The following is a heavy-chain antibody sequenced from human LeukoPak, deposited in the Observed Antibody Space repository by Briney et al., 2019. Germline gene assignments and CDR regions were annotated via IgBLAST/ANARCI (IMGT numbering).Heavy chain of an antibody. D-gene: IGHD1-1*01. J-gene: IGHJ4*02. Sequence: SETLSLTCAVYGGSFSGYYWSWIRQPPGKGLEWIGEINHSGSTNYNPSLKSRVSISVDTSRNQFSLKLSSVTAADTAVYYCTRDSYTVWGDYWGQGTLVTVSS. CDR3: TRDSYTVWGDY. CDR2: INHSGST. V-gene: IGHV4-34*01. CDR1: GGSFSGYY.